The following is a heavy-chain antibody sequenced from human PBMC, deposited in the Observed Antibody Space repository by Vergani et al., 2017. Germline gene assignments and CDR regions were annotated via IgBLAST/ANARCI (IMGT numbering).Heavy chain of an antibody. J-gene: IGHJ5*02. Sequence: QVQLVQSGSELKKPGASVKVSCKASGYTFTSYAISWVRQAPGQGLEWMGGIIPIFGTANYAQKFQGRVTITADESTSTAYMELSSLRSEDTAVYYCARGRGTYYYGSGSYYPYNWFDPWGQGTLVTVSS. D-gene: IGHD3-10*01. CDR3: ARGRGTYYYGSGSYYPYNWFDP. CDR2: IIPIFGTA. CDR1: GYTFTSYA. V-gene: IGHV1-69*01.